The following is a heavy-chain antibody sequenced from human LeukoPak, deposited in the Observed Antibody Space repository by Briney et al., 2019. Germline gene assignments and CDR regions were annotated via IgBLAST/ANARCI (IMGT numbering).Heavy chain of an antibody. CDR2: ISSSGRTI. J-gene: IGHJ4*02. V-gene: IGHV3-48*03. D-gene: IGHD4-23*01. CDR1: GYTFRSFE. Sequence: PGGSLRLSCAASGYTFRSFEMNGVRQAPGKGLEWVSYISSSGRTIYYADSVKGRFIISRDNAKNSLYLQMNSLRVEDTAVYYCARDYGGNPDYWGQGTLVTVSS. CDR3: ARDYGGNPDY.